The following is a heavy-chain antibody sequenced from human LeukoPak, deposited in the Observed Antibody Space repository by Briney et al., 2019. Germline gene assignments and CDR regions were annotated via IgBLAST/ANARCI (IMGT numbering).Heavy chain of an antibody. CDR2: INSDGSST. D-gene: IGHD5-18*01. Sequence: GRSLRLSCAASGFTFSSYWMHWVRQAPGKGLVWVLRINSDGSSTSYAESVKGRFTISRDNAKNTLYLQMNSLRAEDTAVYYCARQLWFLDYWGQGTLVAVSS. CDR3: ARQLWFLDY. V-gene: IGHV3-74*01. CDR1: GFTFSSYW. J-gene: IGHJ4*02.